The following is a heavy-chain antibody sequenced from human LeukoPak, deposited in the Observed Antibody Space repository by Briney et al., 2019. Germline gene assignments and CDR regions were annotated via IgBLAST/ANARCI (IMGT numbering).Heavy chain of an antibody. V-gene: IGHV3-48*03. D-gene: IGHD3-10*02. Sequence: GGSLRLSCAASGFTFSSYEMKWVRQAAGNWLEWVSYISSSGSTIYYADSVKGRFTMSRDNAKNSLYLQMNSLRAEDTAVYYCAELGITMIGGVWGKGTTVTISS. CDR2: ISSSGSTI. CDR1: GFTFSSYE. J-gene: IGHJ6*04. CDR3: AELGITMIGGV.